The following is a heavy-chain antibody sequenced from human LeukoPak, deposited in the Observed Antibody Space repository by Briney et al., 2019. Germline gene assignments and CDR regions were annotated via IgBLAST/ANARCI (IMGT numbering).Heavy chain of an antibody. CDR1: GITLSNYG. J-gene: IGHJ4*02. V-gene: IGHV3-23*01. Sequence: GGSLRLSCAVSGITLSNYGMSWVRQAPGKGLEWVAGISDSGGRTIYADSVKGRFTISRDNPKNTLYLQMNSLRAEDAAVYFCAKRGVVIRVILVGFHKEAYYFDSWGQGALVTVSS. D-gene: IGHD3-22*01. CDR3: AKRGVVIRVILVGFHKEAYYFDS. CDR2: ISDSGGRT.